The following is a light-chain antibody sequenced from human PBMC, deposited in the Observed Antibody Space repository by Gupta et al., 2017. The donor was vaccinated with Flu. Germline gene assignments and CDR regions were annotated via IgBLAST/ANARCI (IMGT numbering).Light chain of an antibody. CDR3: QQYDHWPQT. CDR1: QSVSSY. Sequence: GERVTLSCSASQSVSSYVAWYQQKPGQAPRLLMYGASTRATGIPVRFSGGGSGSEFTLTISSLQSEDFAVYYCQQYDHWPQTFGQGTKVEIK. V-gene: IGKV3-15*01. J-gene: IGKJ1*01. CDR2: GAS.